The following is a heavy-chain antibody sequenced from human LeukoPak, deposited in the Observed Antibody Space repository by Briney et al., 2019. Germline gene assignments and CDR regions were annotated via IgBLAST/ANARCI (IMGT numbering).Heavy chain of an antibody. CDR1: GYTFTSYD. CDR2: VNPNSGNT. D-gene: IGHD2-21*02. Sequence: GASVKVSCKASGYTFTSYDINWVRQATGQGLEWMGYVNPNSGNTGYAQNFQGRATITRTTSISTAYMEVSGLRSDDTAVYYCARDPHPCGGDCYTNGAFDIWGQGTLVTVSS. CDR3: ARDPHPCGGDCYTNGAFDI. V-gene: IGHV1-8*03. J-gene: IGHJ3*02.